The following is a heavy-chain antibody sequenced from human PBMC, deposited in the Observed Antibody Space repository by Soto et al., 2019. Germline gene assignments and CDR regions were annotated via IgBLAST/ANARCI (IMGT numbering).Heavy chain of an antibody. D-gene: IGHD3-10*01. CDR2: IYYSGST. J-gene: IGHJ4*02. CDR3: ARHRLAPQLWFGELLNYFDY. Sequence: QLQLQESGPGLVKPSETLSLTCTVSGGSISSSSYYWGWIRQPPGKGLEWIGSIYYSGSTYYNPSLKSRVTLSVDTSKNQFSLKLSSVTAADTAVYYCARHRLAPQLWFGELLNYFDYWGQGTLVTVSS. V-gene: IGHV4-39*01. CDR1: GGSISSSSYY.